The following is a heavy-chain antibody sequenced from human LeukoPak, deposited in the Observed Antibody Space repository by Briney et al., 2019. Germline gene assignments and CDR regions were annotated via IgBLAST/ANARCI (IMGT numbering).Heavy chain of an antibody. Sequence: ASVKVSCKASGYTFTSYDINWVRQATGQGLEWMGWMNPNSGNTGYAQKFQGRVTITRNTSISTAYMELSSLRSEDTAVYYCARESKGHDFWSGSYNWFDPWGQGTLVTVSS. CDR3: ARESKGHDFWSGSYNWFDP. CDR2: MNPNSGNT. J-gene: IGHJ5*02. CDR1: GYTFTSYD. D-gene: IGHD3-3*01. V-gene: IGHV1-8*03.